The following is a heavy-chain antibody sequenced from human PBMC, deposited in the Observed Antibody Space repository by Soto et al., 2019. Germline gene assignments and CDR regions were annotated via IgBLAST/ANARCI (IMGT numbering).Heavy chain of an antibody. Sequence: EVQLLESGGGLVQPGGSLRLSCAASGFTFSTYAMTWVRQALGKGLERVSVITDSGGSTYYADSVKGRFTISRDNSKNTLYLQMNSLRAEDTAVYYCAKLAGSGYYYPIDYWGQGTLVTVSS. D-gene: IGHD3-22*01. CDR3: AKLAGSGYYYPIDY. CDR1: GFTFSTYA. J-gene: IGHJ4*02. CDR2: ITDSGGST. V-gene: IGHV3-23*01.